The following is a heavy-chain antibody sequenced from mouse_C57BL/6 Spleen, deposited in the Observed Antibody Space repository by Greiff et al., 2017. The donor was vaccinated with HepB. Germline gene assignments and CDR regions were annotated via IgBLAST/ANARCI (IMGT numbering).Heavy chain of an antibody. CDR3: ASVGIYYGNLFAY. D-gene: IGHD2-1*01. CDR2: ISSGSSTI. J-gene: IGHJ3*01. Sequence: EVKLMESGGGLVKPGGSLKLSCAASGFTFSDYGMHWVRQAPEKGLEWVAYISSGSSTIYYADTVKGRFTISRDNAKNTLFLQMTILSSEDTARSYCASVGIYYGNLFAYWGQGTLVTVSA. V-gene: IGHV5-17*01. CDR1: GFTFSDYG.